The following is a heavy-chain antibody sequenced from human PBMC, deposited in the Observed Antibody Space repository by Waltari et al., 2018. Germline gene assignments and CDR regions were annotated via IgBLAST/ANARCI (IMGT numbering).Heavy chain of an antibody. CDR3: TRANYGDYVNY. J-gene: IGHJ4*02. CDR2: IYHSGST. V-gene: IGHV4-61*02. Sequence: QVQLQESGPGLVKPSQTLSLTCTVSGGSISSGSYYWSWIRQPAGKGLEWIGSIYHSGSTYYNPSLKSRVTISVDTSKNQFSLKLSSVTAADTAVYYCTRANYGDYVNYWGQGTLVTVSS. CDR1: GGSISSGSYY. D-gene: IGHD4-17*01.